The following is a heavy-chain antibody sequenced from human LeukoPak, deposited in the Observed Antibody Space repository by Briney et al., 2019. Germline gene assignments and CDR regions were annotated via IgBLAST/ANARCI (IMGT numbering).Heavy chain of an antibody. Sequence: SETLSLTCTVSGGSISSGGYYWSWIRQHPGKGLEWIGYIYYSGSTYYNPSLKSRVTIPVDTSKNQFSLKLSSVTAADTAVYYCAGDSSGYYYKIDYWGQGTLVTVSS. D-gene: IGHD3-22*01. V-gene: IGHV4-31*03. J-gene: IGHJ4*02. CDR1: GGSISSGGYY. CDR2: IYYSGST. CDR3: AGDSSGYYYKIDY.